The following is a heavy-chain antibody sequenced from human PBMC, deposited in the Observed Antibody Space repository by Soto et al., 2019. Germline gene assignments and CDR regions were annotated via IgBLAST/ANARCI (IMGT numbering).Heavy chain of an antibody. D-gene: IGHD4-17*01. Sequence: EVQLVESGGGLVQPGGSLRLSCAASGFTFSTYWMHWVRQAPGKRLVWVSRISTGGSITSYADSVKGRFTISRDNAKTTLYLQMNSLRAEDTAVYYCVRAYGVYVSDYWGQGTLVTVSS. CDR1: GFTFSTYW. CDR3: VRAYGVYVSDY. J-gene: IGHJ4*02. V-gene: IGHV3-74*01. CDR2: ISTGGSIT.